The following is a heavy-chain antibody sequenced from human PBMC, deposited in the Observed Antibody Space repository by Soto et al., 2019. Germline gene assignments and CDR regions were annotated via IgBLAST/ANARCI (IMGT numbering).Heavy chain of an antibody. CDR1: GDSIGTINYY. CDR3: ARHPGYTVPTVYATHYSDD. CDR2: IYYSGST. J-gene: IGHJ4*02. V-gene: IGHV4-39*01. Sequence: QLQLQESGPGLVKPSETLSVTCSVSGDSIGTINYYWGWLRQPPGKGPEWIGSIYYSGSTHYNPSLRGRATISVDTSKNQFSLRLSSVTAADTAVYYCARHPGYTVPTVYATHYSDDWGQGVLVTVSS. D-gene: IGHD2-8*01.